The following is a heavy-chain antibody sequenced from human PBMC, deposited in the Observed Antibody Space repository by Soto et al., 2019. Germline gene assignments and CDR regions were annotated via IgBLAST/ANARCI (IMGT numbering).Heavy chain of an antibody. Sequence: PGESLKISCTASGLTVSSNYMTWVRQAPGKGLEWVSIIYGGGSTHYADSVKGRLTISRDNSKNTLYLQMNSLTAEDTAVYYCARPARRDAFDIWGHGTMVTVSS. CDR2: IYGGGST. CDR1: GLTVSSNY. D-gene: IGHD6-6*01. CDR3: ARPARRDAFDI. J-gene: IGHJ3*02. V-gene: IGHV3-53*01.